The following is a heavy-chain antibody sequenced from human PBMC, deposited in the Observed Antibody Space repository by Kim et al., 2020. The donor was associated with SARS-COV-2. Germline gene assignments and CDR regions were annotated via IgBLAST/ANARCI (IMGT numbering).Heavy chain of an antibody. D-gene: IGHD6-13*01. CDR2: ISSSSSYI. V-gene: IGHV3-21*01. CDR3: ATSGIAAAPSGLGFDP. CDR1: GFTFSSYS. J-gene: IGHJ5*02. Sequence: GGSLRLSCAASGFTFSSYSMNWVRQAPGKGLEWVSSISSSSSYIYYADSVKGRFTISRDNAKNSLYLQMNSLRAEDTAVYYCATSGIAAAPSGLGFDPWGQGTLLTVSS.